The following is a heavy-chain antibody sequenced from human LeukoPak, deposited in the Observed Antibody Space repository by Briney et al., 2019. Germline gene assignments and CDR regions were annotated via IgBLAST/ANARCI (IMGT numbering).Heavy chain of an antibody. CDR2: ISYDGSNK. CDR1: GFTFSSYA. CDR3: AKHHDYWSGYIRGFDS. D-gene: IGHD3-3*01. J-gene: IGHJ4*02. V-gene: IGHV3-30*18. Sequence: GGSLRLSCAASGFTFSSYAMHWVRQAPGKGLEWVAVISYDGSNKYYADSVKGRITISRDNSKNTLNLQMTSLRAVDTAMYYCAKHHDYWSGYIRGFDSWGQGTLVTVSS.